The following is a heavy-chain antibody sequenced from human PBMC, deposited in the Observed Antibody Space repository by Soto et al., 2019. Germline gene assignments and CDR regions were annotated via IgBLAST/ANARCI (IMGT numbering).Heavy chain of an antibody. CDR3: AKDISAGGFMACSDS. J-gene: IGHJ5*01. CDR2: VEYDGSKK. D-gene: IGHD3-16*01. V-gene: IGHV3-30*18. CDR1: GFTFSNFG. Sequence: QVHLVESGGGVVQPGGSLRLSCTASGFTFSNFGMHWVRQAPGKGPEWVGVVEYDGSKKQYPDSVKGRFTISRDNSNETLYLQMNNLRAEDTAIYYCAKDISAGGFMACSDSWGQGTPVTVSP.